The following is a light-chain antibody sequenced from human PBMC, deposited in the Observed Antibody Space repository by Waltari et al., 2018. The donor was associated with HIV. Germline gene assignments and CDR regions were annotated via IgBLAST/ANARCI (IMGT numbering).Light chain of an antibody. CDR2: TND. CDR3: SAWDVSLNGVV. J-gene: IGLJ2*01. CDR1: SSNIGSRS. Sequence: QSVMTQPPSASGNPGQRVTIACSGTSSNIGSRSVNWYQYFPGTAPKLLIFTNDQRPSGVPDRFSASKSGTSASLSISGLHSGDEGVYYCSAWDVSLNGVVFGGGTKLTVL. V-gene: IGLV1-44*01.